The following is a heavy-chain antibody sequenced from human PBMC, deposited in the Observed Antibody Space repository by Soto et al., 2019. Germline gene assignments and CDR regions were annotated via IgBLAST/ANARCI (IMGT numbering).Heavy chain of an antibody. Sequence: SVKVFCKASGGTFSSYAISWVRQAPGQGLEWMGGIIPIFGTANYAQKFQGRVSITADESTSTAYMELSSLRSEDTAVYYCARDRKAYGGNSGAFDIWGQGTMVTVSS. CDR1: GGTFSSYA. D-gene: IGHD4-17*01. CDR3: ARDRKAYGGNSGAFDI. J-gene: IGHJ3*02. CDR2: IIPIFGTA. V-gene: IGHV1-69*13.